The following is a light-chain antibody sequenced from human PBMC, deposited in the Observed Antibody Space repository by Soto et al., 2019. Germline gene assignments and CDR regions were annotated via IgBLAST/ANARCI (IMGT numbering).Light chain of an antibody. Sequence: DIQMTQSPSSVSASVGDRVTITCRASQGINSWLAWYQQKPGKAPKLLIYSTSNLQSGVPSRFSGSGFGTDFSLTITSLQPEDFATSFCQQSESLPLTFGGGTKVEIK. CDR1: QGINSW. J-gene: IGKJ4*01. CDR2: STS. CDR3: QQSESLPLT. V-gene: IGKV1D-12*01.